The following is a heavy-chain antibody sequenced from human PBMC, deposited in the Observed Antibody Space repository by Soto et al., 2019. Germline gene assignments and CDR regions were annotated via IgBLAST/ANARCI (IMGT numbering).Heavy chain of an antibody. CDR3: ANLDSSGWLGDYYDSSGLDY. V-gene: IGHV3-23*01. Sequence: GGSLRLSCAASGFTFSSYAMSWVRQAPGKGLEWVSAISGSGGSTYYADSVKGRFTISRGNSKNTLYLQMNSLRAEDTAVYYYANLDSSGWLGDYYDSSGLDYWGQGTLVTVSS. CDR2: ISGSGGST. CDR1: GFTFSSYA. J-gene: IGHJ4*01. D-gene: IGHD3-22*01.